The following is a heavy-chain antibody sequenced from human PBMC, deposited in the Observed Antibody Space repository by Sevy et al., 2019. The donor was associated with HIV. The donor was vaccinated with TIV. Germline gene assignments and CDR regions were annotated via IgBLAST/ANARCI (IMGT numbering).Heavy chain of an antibody. CDR1: GFTFVSYA. CDR3: AKASYRDYYDSGGYETE. J-gene: IGHJ4*02. V-gene: IGHV3-30*04. Sequence: GGSLRLSCAASGFTFVSYAMHWVRQAPGKGLEWVAMISSDGRNINYADSVKGRFTISGDTSKNTLLLQMNSLRAEDTAVYYCAKASYRDYYDSGGYETEWGQGTLVTVSS. D-gene: IGHD3-22*01. CDR2: ISSDGRNI.